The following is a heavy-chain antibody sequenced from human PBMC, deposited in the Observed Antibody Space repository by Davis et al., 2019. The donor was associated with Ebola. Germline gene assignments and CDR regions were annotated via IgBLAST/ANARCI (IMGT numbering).Heavy chain of an antibody. CDR3: ARQRGEIDFWSGYYYYMDV. Sequence: KVSCKGSGYSFTSYWIGWVRQMPGKGLEWMGIIYPGDSDTRYSPSFQGQVTISADKSISTAYLQWSSLKASDTAMYYCARQRGEIDFWSGYYYYMDVWGKGTTVTVSS. CDR1: GYSFTSYW. J-gene: IGHJ6*03. V-gene: IGHV5-51*01. D-gene: IGHD3-3*01. CDR2: IYPGDSDT.